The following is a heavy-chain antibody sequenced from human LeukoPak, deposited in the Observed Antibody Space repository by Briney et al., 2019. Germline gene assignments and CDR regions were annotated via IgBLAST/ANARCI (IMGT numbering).Heavy chain of an antibody. V-gene: IGHV3-48*01. Sequence: VRQAPGKXXEWVSYISTSSSNIYYADSVKGGFTISRDNAKNSLYLQMNSLRADDTAVYYCARAGLPERWLQLTTLNWFDPWGQGTLVTVSS. D-gene: IGHD5-24*01. J-gene: IGHJ5*02. CDR3: ARAGLPERWLQLTTLNWFDP. CDR2: ISTSSSNI.